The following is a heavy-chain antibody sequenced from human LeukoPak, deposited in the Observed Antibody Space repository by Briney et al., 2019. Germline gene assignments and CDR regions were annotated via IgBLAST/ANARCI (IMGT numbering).Heavy chain of an antibody. Sequence: GGSLRLSCAASGFTFSSYGMHWVRQAPGKGLEWVAFIRYDGSNKYYADSVKGRFTISRDNSKNTLYLQMNSLRAEDTAVYYCAKDHSIAAAGNNWFDPWGQGTLVTVSS. J-gene: IGHJ5*02. CDR3: AKDHSIAAAGNNWFDP. CDR1: GFTFSSYG. CDR2: IRYDGSNK. D-gene: IGHD6-13*01. V-gene: IGHV3-30*02.